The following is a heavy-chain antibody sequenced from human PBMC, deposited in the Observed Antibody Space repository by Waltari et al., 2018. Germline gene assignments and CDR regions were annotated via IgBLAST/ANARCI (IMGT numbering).Heavy chain of an antibody. CDR3: ARDGYYFDY. CDR1: GGSFSGYY. J-gene: IGHJ4*02. D-gene: IGHD4-17*01. CDR2: INHSGST. V-gene: IGHV4-34*01. Sequence: QVQLQQWGAGLLKPSETLSLTCAAYGGSFSGYYWSWIRQPPGKGLEWIREINHSGSTNYNPSLKSRVTISVDTSKNQFSLKLSSVTAADTAVYYCARDGYYFDYWGQGTLVTVSS.